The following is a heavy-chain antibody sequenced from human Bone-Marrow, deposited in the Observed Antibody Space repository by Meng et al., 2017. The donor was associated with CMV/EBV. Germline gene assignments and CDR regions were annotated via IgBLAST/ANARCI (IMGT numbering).Heavy chain of an antibody. V-gene: IGHV1-69*05. CDR1: GDIFSRYA. CDR3: ASGGFGGSGATYYYYDEMDF. Sequence: SVKVSCKASGDIFSRYAFSWVRQAPGQGLEWMGGIIPSFGTANFAQRFQGRVTITTDESTTTVYMFLSSLRSDDTAVYYCASGGFGGSGATYYYYDEMDFWGQGTAVTVSS. J-gene: IGHJ6*02. CDR2: IIPSFGTA. D-gene: IGHD3-10*01.